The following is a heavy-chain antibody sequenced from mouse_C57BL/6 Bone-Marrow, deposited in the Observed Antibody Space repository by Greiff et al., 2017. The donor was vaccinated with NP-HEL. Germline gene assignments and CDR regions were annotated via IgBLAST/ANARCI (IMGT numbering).Heavy chain of an antibody. D-gene: IGHD1-1*02. J-gene: IGHJ3*01. CDR1: GYAFTNYW. V-gene: IGHV1-54*01. CDR3: ARGGRAGFAY. Sequence: QVQLQQSGAELVRPGTSVKVSCKASGYAFTNYWIEWVKQRPGQGLEWIGVINPGSGGTNYNEKFKGKATLTADKSSSTAYMQLSSLTSDDSAVYFCARGGRAGFAYWGQGTLVTVSA. CDR2: INPGSGGT.